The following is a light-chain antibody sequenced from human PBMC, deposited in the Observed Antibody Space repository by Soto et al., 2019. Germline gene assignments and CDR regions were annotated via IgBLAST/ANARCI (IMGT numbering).Light chain of an antibody. CDR2: DAS. V-gene: IGKV1-33*01. Sequence: DIQMTQSPSSLSASVGDRVTITCPASQDIKNYLNWYQQKSGKAPKXMIYDASDLETGVPSRFSGSGSGTDFTFTINSLQPEDIATYYCQQYDNLPLTFGGGTKVDIK. CDR3: QQYDNLPLT. J-gene: IGKJ4*01. CDR1: QDIKNY.